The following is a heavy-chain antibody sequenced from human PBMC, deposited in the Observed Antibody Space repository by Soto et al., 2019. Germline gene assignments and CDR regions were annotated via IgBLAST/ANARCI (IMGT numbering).Heavy chain of an antibody. CDR1: GGSISSYC. Sequence: SETLSLTCTVSGGSISSYCWSWIRQPPGKGLEWIGYIYYSGSTNYNPSLKSRVTISVDTSRNQFSLKLSSVTAADTAVYYCARGPTYYDFWSGFAPTLYYYYGMDVWGQGTTVTVSS. V-gene: IGHV4-59*01. D-gene: IGHD3-3*01. CDR3: ARGPTYYDFWSGFAPTLYYYYGMDV. J-gene: IGHJ6*02. CDR2: IYYSGST.